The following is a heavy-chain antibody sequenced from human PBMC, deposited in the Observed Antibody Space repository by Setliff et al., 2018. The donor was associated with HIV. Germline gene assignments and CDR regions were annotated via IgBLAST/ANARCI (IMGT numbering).Heavy chain of an antibody. CDR2: INPKSGDT. Sequence: ASVKVSCKTSGYTFSDHNIHWVRQAPGQGLEWMGWINPKSGDTNYAQRFQGRVTMARDTSINTAYMELKRLTSDDTALYYCARVLAGLNWFDPWGQGTLVTVSS. CDR1: GYTFSDHN. D-gene: IGHD2-15*01. V-gene: IGHV1-2*02. CDR3: ARVLAGLNWFDP. J-gene: IGHJ5*02.